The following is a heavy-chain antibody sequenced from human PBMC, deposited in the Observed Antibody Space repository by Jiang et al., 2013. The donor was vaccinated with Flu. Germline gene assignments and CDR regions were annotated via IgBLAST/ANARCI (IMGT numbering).Heavy chain of an antibody. Sequence: VKKPGASVKVSCKASGYTFTSYYMHWVRQAPGQGLEWMGIINPSGGSTSYAQKFQGRVTMTRDTSTSTVYMELSSLRSEDTAVYYCARDWIKCSSTSCYSSLGYMDVWGKGTTVTVSS. J-gene: IGHJ6*03. D-gene: IGHD2-2*02. CDR1: GYTFTSYY. CDR2: INPSGGST. V-gene: IGHV1-46*01. CDR3: ARDWIKCSSTSCYSSLGYMDV.